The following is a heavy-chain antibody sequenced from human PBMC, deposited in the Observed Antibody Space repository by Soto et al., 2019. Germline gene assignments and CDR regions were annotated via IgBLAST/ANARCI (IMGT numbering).Heavy chain of an antibody. CDR1: GFLFSAYV. CDR3: SQLERHSV. J-gene: IGHJ4*02. V-gene: IGHV3-23*01. CDR2: IGVTGGT. Sequence: EVQLLESGGGSVQPGGSVRLSCEASGFLFSAYVMGWVRQAPGEGLEWVSTIGVTGGTHYADSVKGRFTISRDNSKNTMYLQMSSLRADDTAMYYCSQLERHSVWGQGVLVDVSS. D-gene: IGHD1-1*01.